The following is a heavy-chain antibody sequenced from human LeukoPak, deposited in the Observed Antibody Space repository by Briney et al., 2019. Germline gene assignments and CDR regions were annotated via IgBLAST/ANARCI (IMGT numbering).Heavy chain of an antibody. CDR2: ISGSGDNT. V-gene: IGHV3-23*01. CDR1: GFTFSSYG. D-gene: IGHD3-22*01. Sequence: PGGSLRLSCAASGFTFSSYGMSWVRQAPGKGLECVSSISGSGDNTYYADSVKGRFTISRDNSKNTLYLQMNSLRAEDTAVYYCAKDYVRGATYYYDSSGYYGDWGQGTLVTVSS. J-gene: IGHJ4*02. CDR3: AKDYVRGATYYYDSSGYYGD.